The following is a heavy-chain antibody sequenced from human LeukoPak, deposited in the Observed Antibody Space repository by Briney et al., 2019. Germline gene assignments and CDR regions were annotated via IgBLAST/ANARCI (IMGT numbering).Heavy chain of an antibody. Sequence: SETLSLTCAVYGESFSGYYWSWIRQPPGKGLEWIGEINHSGSTNYNPSLKSRVTISVDTSKNQFSLKLSSVTAADTAVYYCASSRAYGDYVIGYWGQGTLVTVSS. CDR3: ASSRAYGDYVIGY. V-gene: IGHV4-34*01. D-gene: IGHD4-17*01. CDR2: INHSGST. CDR1: GESFSGYY. J-gene: IGHJ4*02.